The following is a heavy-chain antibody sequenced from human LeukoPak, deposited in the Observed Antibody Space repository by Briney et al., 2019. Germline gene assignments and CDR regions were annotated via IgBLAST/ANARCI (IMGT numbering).Heavy chain of an antibody. J-gene: IGHJ3*02. V-gene: IGHV4-4*07. CDR1: GGSISSYY. Sequence: SETLSLTCTVSGGSISSYYWSWIRQPAGKGLEWIGRIYTSGSTNYNPSLKSRVTMSVDTSKNQFSLKLSFVTAADTAVYYCARDLRTAVTLDAFDIWGQGTMVTVSS. D-gene: IGHD4-17*01. CDR2: IYTSGST. CDR3: ARDLRTAVTLDAFDI.